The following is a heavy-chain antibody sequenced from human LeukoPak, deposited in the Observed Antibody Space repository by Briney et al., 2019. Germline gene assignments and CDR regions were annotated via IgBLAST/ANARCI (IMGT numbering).Heavy chain of an antibody. CDR2: IYYSGNT. CDR1: GGSISDYY. D-gene: IGHD3-22*01. J-gene: IGHJ3*02. Sequence: SQTLSLTCTVSGGSISDYYWTWIRQPPGKGLEWIGHIYYSGNTIYNPSLKSRVTISVDTSKNQFSLKLTSVTTADTAVYYCAGEDYFDSSGYASWRFDIWGQGTMVTVSS. V-gene: IGHV4-59*01. CDR3: AGEDYFDSSGYASWRFDI.